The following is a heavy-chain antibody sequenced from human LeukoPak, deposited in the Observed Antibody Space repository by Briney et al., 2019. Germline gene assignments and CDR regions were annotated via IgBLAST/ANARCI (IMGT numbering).Heavy chain of an antibody. J-gene: IGHJ4*02. CDR3: ARGGYSSGLDY. Sequence: GGSLRLSCEASGITFNNYWLHWVRHAPGKGLVWVSRVDTDGSGTIYADSVKGRFTVSRDNAKNTLYLQMISLRAEDTAVYYYARGGYSSGLDYWGQGILVTVSS. V-gene: IGHV3-74*01. CDR1: GITFNNYW. D-gene: IGHD6-19*01. CDR2: VDTDGSGT.